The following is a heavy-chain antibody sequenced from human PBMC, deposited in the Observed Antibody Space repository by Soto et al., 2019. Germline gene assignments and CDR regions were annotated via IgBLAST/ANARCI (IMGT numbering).Heavy chain of an antibody. Sequence: PGGSLRLSCSASGFTFSIYAMHWVRQAPGKGLEYVSSISTNGGSTDYADSVKGRFTISRDNSKNTVYLQMSSLRAEDTAVYYCVKREYYYDSSGYYPFDYWGQGTLVTVSS. D-gene: IGHD3-22*01. V-gene: IGHV3-64D*06. CDR2: ISTNGGST. CDR1: GFTFSIYA. J-gene: IGHJ4*02. CDR3: VKREYYYDSSGYYPFDY.